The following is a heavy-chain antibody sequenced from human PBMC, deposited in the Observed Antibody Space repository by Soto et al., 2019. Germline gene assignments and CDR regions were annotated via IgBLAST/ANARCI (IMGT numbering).Heavy chain of an antibody. CDR2: ISSSSSYT. D-gene: IGHD3-3*02. J-gene: IGHJ6*02. Sequence: LXLSCAASRFTFSDYYMSWIRQAPGKGLEWVSYISSSSSYTNYADSVKGRFTISRDNAKNSLYLQMNSLKAEDTAVYYCATISPADYYYGMDVWGQGTTVTVSS. CDR1: RFTFSDYY. V-gene: IGHV3-11*06. CDR3: ATISPADYYYGMDV.